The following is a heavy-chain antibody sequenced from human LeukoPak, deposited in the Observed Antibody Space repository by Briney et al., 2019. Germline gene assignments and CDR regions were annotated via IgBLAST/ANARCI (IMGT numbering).Heavy chain of an antibody. V-gene: IGHV1-2*02. CDR2: INPNSGGT. D-gene: IGHD7-27*01. CDR3: ARGPHWDPQFDY. CDR1: GYTFTVYY. Sequence: SSVKVSCKASGYTFTVYYMHWVRQAPGQGLEWMGWINPNSGGTNSAQKFQGRVTMTRDTSISTAYMELTRLRSDDTALYYCARGPHWDPQFDYWGEGTLVTVSS. J-gene: IGHJ4*02.